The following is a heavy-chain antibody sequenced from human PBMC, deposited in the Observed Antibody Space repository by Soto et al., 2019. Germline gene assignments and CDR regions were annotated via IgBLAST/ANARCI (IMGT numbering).Heavy chain of an antibody. J-gene: IGHJ4*02. V-gene: IGHV3-66*01. D-gene: IGHD3-10*01. Sequence: EVQLVESGGGLVQPGGSLRLSCAASGFTVSSNYMSWVRQAPGKGLEWVSVIYSGGSTYYADSVKGRFTISRDNSKNTLYLQMNSLRAEDTAVYYCARDRCYYGSGSPCWGQGTLVTVSS. CDR3: ARDRCYYGSGSPC. CDR2: IYSGGST. CDR1: GFTVSSNY.